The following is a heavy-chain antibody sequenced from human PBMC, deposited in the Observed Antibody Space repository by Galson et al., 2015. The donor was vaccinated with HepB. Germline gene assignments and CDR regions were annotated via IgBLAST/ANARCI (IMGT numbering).Heavy chain of an antibody. D-gene: IGHD4-17*01. CDR3: ARLPTATSYFDL. V-gene: IGHV4-39*01. Sequence: IRQPPGKGLEWIGTISYSGRTYYNPSLKSRVTISVDTSKNHFSLKLTSVTAADTAVHYCARLPTATSYFDLWGRGTLVTVSS. CDR2: ISYSGRT. J-gene: IGHJ2*01.